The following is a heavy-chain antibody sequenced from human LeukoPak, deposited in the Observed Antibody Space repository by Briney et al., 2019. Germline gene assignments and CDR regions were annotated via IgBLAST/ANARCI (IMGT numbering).Heavy chain of an antibody. Sequence: PSETLSLTCAVYGGSFSGYYWSWIRQPPGKGLEWIGEINHSGSTNYNPSLKSRVTISGDTSKKQFSLKLSSVTAADTAVYYCARGLQTYYDILTGLSFWGQGTLVTVSS. CDR2: INHSGST. D-gene: IGHD3-9*01. V-gene: IGHV4-34*01. CDR3: ARGLQTYYDILTGLSF. CDR1: GGSFSGYY. J-gene: IGHJ4*02.